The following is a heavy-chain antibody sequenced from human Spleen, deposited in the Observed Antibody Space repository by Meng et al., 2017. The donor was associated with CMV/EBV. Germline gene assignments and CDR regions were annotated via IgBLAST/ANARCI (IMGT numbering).Heavy chain of an antibody. CDR1: GDSISSYY. Sequence: SETLSLTCTVSGDSISSYYWSWIRQPPGKGLEWIGYISYIGSTNYNPSLKSRVTISVDTSKNQFSLKLSSVTAADTAVFYCARDILERNAFDMWGQGTMVTVSS. V-gene: IGHV4-59*01. CDR2: ISYIGST. D-gene: IGHD1-1*01. J-gene: IGHJ3*02. CDR3: ARDILERNAFDM.